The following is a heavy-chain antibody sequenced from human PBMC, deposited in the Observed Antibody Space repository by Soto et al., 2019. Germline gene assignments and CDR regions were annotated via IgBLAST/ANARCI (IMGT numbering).Heavy chain of an antibody. V-gene: IGHV4-34*01. J-gene: IGHJ4*02. CDR2: INHSGST. CDR1: GGSFSGYY. Sequence: SETLSLTCAVYGGSFSGYYWSWIRQPPGKGLEWIGEINHSGSTNYNPSLKSRVTISVDTSKNQFSLKLSSVTAADTAVYYCASKPGAYSSSRGPFDYWGQGTLVTDSS. CDR3: ASKPGAYSSSRGPFDY. D-gene: IGHD6-6*01.